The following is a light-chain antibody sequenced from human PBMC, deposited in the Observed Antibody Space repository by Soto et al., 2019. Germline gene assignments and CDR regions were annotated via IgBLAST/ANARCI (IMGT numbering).Light chain of an antibody. V-gene: IGLV2-23*01. Sequence: QSVLTQPVSVSGSPGQSITISCTGTSSDVGSYNLVSWYQQHPGKAPKLMIYEGSKRPSGVSNRFSGSKSGNTASLTISGLQAEDEADYYCCSYAGSSPAVVFGGGTKLTVL. J-gene: IGLJ2*01. CDR1: SSDVGSYNL. CDR3: CSYAGSSPAVV. CDR2: EGS.